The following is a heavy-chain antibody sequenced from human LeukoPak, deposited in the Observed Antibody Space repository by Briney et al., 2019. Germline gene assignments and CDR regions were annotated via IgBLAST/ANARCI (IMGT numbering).Heavy chain of an antibody. D-gene: IGHD5-12*01. J-gene: IGHJ5*02. Sequence: GGSLRLSCAASGFTFSSYGMHWVRQAPGKGLEWVAVIWYDGSNKYYADSAKGRFTISRDNAKNSLYLQMNSLRAGDTAVYYCARAHRARRDGYNYRINWFDPWGQGTLVTVSS. V-gene: IGHV3-33*01. CDR2: IWYDGSNK. CDR3: ARAHRARRDGYNYRINWFDP. CDR1: GFTFSSYG.